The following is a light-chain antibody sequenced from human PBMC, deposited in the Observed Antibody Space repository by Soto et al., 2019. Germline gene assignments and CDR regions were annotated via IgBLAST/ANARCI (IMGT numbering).Light chain of an antibody. J-gene: IGLJ2*01. CDR1: SSNIGGNS. V-gene: IGLV1-44*01. Sequence: QSVLTQPPSTSGTPGQRVTMSCSGSSSNIGGNSVNWYQHLPGAAPKLLIYGTTQRPSGVPDRFSGSKSGTSASLAISGLQSEDEADYYCAVWDDSLNGPVFGGGTKVTVL. CDR2: GTT. CDR3: AVWDDSLNGPV.